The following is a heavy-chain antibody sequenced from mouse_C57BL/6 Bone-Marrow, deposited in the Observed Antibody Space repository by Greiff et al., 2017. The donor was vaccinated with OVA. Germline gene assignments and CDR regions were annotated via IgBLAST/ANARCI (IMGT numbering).Heavy chain of an antibody. CDR3: ARSYYRNYDY. CDR1: GYTFTDYY. V-gene: IGHV1-76*01. D-gene: IGHD2-1*01. CDR2: IYPGSGNT. Sequence: VQLQQSGAELVRPGASVKLSCKASGYTFTDYYINWVKQRPGQGLEWIARIYPGSGNTYYNEKFKGKATLTAEKSSSTAYMQLSSLTSEDSAVYFCARSYYRNYDYWCQGTTLTVSS. J-gene: IGHJ2*01.